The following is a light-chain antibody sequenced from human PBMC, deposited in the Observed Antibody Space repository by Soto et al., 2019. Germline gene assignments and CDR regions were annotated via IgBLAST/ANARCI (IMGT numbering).Light chain of an antibody. CDR1: QSVSSN. V-gene: IGKV3-15*01. CDR2: GAS. CDR3: QQYINWPPLT. Sequence: EIVMTQSPATLSVSPGERATLSCRASQSVSSNLAWYQQKPGQAPRLLIYGASTRATGIPARFSGSGSATDFTLTISSLQSEDFAVYYCQQYINWPPLTFGGGTKVEIK. J-gene: IGKJ4*01.